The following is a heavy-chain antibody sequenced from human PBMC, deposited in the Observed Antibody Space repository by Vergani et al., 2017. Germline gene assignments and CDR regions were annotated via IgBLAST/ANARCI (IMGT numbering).Heavy chain of an antibody. CDR3: ARQWYNRNDQYYYYYMDV. Sequence: EVQLVQSGAEVKKPGESLKISCKGSGYSFTSYWIGWVRQMTGKGLVWMGSIYPGDSDTRCSPSFQGQVTIAADKTISTAYRKWSILKASDTAMYYCARQWYNRNDQYYYYYMDVWGKGTTVTVSS. D-gene: IGHD1-20*01. CDR1: GYSFTSYW. J-gene: IGHJ6*03. CDR2: IYPGDSDT. V-gene: IGHV5-51*01.